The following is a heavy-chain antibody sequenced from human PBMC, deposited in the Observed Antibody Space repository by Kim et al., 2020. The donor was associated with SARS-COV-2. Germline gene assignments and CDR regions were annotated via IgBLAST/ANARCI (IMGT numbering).Heavy chain of an antibody. CDR3: ARWHRDYHYGMDV. V-gene: IGHV3-20*04. CDR1: GFTFGDYG. J-gene: IGHJ6*02. CDR2: ITCNGGST. D-gene: IGHD3-16*02. Sequence: GGSLRLSCAASGFTFGDYGMSWVRQAPGKGLEWVSGITCNGGSTGYADSVKGRFTISRDNAKNSLYLQMNSLRAEDTALYYCARWHRDYHYGMDVWGQGTTVTVSS.